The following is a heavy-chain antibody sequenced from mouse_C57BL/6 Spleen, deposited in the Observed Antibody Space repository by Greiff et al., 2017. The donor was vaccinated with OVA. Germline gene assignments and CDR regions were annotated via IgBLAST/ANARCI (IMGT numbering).Heavy chain of an antibody. V-gene: IGHV1-61*01. CDR2: IYPSDSET. Sequence: QVQLKQPGAELVRPGSSVKLSCKASGYTFTSYWMDWVKQRPGQGLEWIGNIYPSDSETHYNQKFKDKATLTVDKSSSTAYMQLSSLTSEDSAVYYCAKPDYYGRGEGAMDYWGQGTSVTVSS. CDR1: GYTFTSYW. D-gene: IGHD1-1*01. J-gene: IGHJ4*01. CDR3: AKPDYYGRGEGAMDY.